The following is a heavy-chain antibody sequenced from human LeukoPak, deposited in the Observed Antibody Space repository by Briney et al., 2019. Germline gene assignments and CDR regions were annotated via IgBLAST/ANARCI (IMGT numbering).Heavy chain of an antibody. CDR1: GFTFSSYA. D-gene: IGHD6-19*01. V-gene: IGHV3-23*01. J-gene: IGHJ4*02. Sequence: GGSLRLSCAASGFTFSSYAMSWVRQAPGKGPEWVSAISASGGGTYYADSVKGRFTISRDNSKNTLYLQMNSLRAEDTAVYYCAKSQWLVRWGNFDYWGQGTLVTVSS. CDR2: ISASGGGT. CDR3: AKSQWLVRWGNFDY.